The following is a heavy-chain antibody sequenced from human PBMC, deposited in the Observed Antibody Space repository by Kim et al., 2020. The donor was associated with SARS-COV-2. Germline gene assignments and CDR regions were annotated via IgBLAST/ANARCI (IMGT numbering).Heavy chain of an antibody. Sequence: GGSLRLSCTGSGFTFSNHAMHWVRQAPGQGLEWVALISFDGNKQYYEDSVKGQFNISRDNSNNNLYLQMNSLRAEDTALYYCVRDSVDITNYGMDVWGQG. CDR1: GFTFSNHA. CDR3: VRDSVDITNYGMDV. CDR2: ISFDGNKQ. D-gene: IGHD5-12*01. V-gene: IGHV3-30*04. J-gene: IGHJ6*02.